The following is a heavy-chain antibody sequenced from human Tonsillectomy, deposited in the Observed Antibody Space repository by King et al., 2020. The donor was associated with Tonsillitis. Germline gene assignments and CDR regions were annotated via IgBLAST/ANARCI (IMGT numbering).Heavy chain of an antibody. V-gene: IGHV1-18*04. D-gene: IGHD5-12*01. J-gene: IGHJ4*02. CDR3: ASDLFSDIVATSPIDY. Sequence: VQLVQSGAEVKKPGASVKVSCKASSYSFTGYGISWVRQAPGQGLEWMGWMSADNANTNYAQKFQARVILTTDTSTSTAYMELRSLRSDDTAVYYCASDLFSDIVATSPIDYWGQGTLVTVSS. CDR1: SYSFTGYG. CDR2: MSADNANT.